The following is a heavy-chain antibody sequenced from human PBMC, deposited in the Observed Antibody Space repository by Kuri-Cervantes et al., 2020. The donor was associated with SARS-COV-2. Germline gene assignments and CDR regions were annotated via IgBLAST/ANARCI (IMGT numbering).Heavy chain of an antibody. V-gene: IGHV3-21*01. CDR2: ISSSSSYI. D-gene: IGHD5-12*01. J-gene: IGHJ5*02. CDR1: GFTFSSYS. CDR3: ARNSGYDFWFDP. Sequence: GGSLRLSCAASGFTFSSYSMNWVRQAPGKGLEWVSSISSSSSYIYYADSVKGRFTISRDNAKNSLYLQMNSLRAEDTAVYYCARNSGYDFWFDPWGQGTRVTCAS.